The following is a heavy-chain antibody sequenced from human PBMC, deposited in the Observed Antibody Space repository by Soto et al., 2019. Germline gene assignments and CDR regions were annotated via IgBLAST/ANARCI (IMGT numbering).Heavy chain of an antibody. CDR1: GGSISSYY. Sequence: PSETLSLTCTVSGGSISSYYWSWIRQPPGKGLEWIGYIYYSGGTNYNPSLKSRVTISVDTSKNQFSLKLSSVTAADTAVYYCARDNYDSSGYPYYWGQGTLVTVSS. D-gene: IGHD3-22*01. J-gene: IGHJ4*02. CDR3: ARDNYDSSGYPYY. CDR2: IYYSGGT. V-gene: IGHV4-59*01.